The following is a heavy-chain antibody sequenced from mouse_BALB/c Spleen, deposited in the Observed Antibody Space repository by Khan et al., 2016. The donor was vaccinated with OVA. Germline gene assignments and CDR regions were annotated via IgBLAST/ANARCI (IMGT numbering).Heavy chain of an antibody. CDR2: IRYDGNT. J-gene: IGHJ3*01. CDR1: GYSITNGYF. V-gene: IGHV3-6*02. CDR3: ARGGSSGPAWFTY. D-gene: IGHD3-1*01. Sequence: EVQLQESGPGLVKPSQSLSLTCSVTGYSITNGYFWNWIRQFPGNNLEWMGYIRYDGNTNYNPSLKNQISIPRDTSKIQFVLYLNSVTPEDTATYYCARGGSSGPAWFTYWCQGTLVTVSA.